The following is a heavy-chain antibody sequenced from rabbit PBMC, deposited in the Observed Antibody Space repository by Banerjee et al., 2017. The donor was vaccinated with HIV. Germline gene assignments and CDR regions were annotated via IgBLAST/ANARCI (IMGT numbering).Heavy chain of an antibody. CDR1: GFSFSSSYY. D-gene: IGHD1-1*01. J-gene: IGHJ6*01. Sequence: QEQLVESGGGLVQPEGSLTLTCTASGFSFSSSYYMCWVRQAPGKGLEWIGCIYTGSGGPYYGSGAKGRSPTSKPPSPPLPWQMPSLPAADTAPYFGAVGGHGGYHLYGMTRWG. V-gene: IGHV1S45*01. CDR3: AVGGHGGYHLYGMTR. CDR2: IYTGSGGP.